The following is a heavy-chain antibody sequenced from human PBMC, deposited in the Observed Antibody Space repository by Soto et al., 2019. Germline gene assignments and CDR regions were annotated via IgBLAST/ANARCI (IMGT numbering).Heavy chain of an antibody. CDR1: GHTFTGYY. J-gene: IGHJ6*02. CDR3: ARVKTYGSERGGMDV. V-gene: IGHV1-2*02. Sequence: VSMKGYCKASGHTFTGYYIHWVRQAPGQGLEWMGWINPNSGGTNYAQKFQGRVAMTRDTSISTAYMELSRLRSDDTAVYYCARVKTYGSERGGMDVWGQGTTVTVSS. CDR2: INPNSGGT. D-gene: IGHD3-10*01.